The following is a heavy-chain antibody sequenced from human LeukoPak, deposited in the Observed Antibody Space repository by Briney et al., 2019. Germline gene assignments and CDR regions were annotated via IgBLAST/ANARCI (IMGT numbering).Heavy chain of an antibody. D-gene: IGHD6-19*01. J-gene: IGHJ5*02. CDR1: GGSISSYY. V-gene: IGHV4-4*07. CDR2: IYPSGST. Sequence: SETLSLTCTVSGGSISSYYWSWIRQPAGKGLEWIGRIYPSGSTNYNPSLKSRVTMTVNTSKNQFSLKLSSVTAADTAVYYCARVGLSGWPNWFDPWGQGTLVTVSS. CDR3: ARVGLSGWPNWFDP.